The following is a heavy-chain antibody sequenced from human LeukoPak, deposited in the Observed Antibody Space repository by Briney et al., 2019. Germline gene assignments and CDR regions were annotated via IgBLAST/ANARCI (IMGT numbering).Heavy chain of an antibody. Sequence: GGSLRLSCAASGFTFSSYAMHWVRQAPGKGLEWVAFIRYDGSNKYYADSVKGRFTISRDNSKNTLYLQMNSLRAEDTAVYYCAREAITIFGVVRTQTTYGPHRFDPWGQGTLVTVSS. CDR2: IRYDGSNK. D-gene: IGHD3-3*01. CDR3: AREAITIFGVVRTQTTYGPHRFDP. V-gene: IGHV3-30*02. CDR1: GFTFSSYA. J-gene: IGHJ5*02.